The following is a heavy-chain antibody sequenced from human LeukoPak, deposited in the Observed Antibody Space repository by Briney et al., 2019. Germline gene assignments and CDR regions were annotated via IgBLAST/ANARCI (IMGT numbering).Heavy chain of an antibody. V-gene: IGHV4-30-2*01. Sequence: SETLSLTCAVSGGSISSGGYSWSWIRQPPGKGLEWIGYIYHSGSTYYNPSLKSRVTISVDRSKNQFSLKLSSVTAADTAVYYCARVSDILTGSYWGQGTLVTVSS. D-gene: IGHD3-9*01. J-gene: IGHJ4*02. CDR1: GGSISSGGYS. CDR3: ARVSDILTGSY. CDR2: IYHSGST.